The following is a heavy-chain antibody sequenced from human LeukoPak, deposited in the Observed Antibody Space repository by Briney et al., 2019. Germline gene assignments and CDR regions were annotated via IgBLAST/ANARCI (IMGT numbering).Heavy chain of an antibody. Sequence: GGSLRLSCAASGFTFSSYGMHWVRQAPGKGLEWVAVIWYDGSNKYYADSVKGRFTISRDNSKNTLYLQMNSLRAEDTAVYYCATEPYYYGSSGLHDAFDIWGQGTMVTVSS. CDR1: GFTFSSYG. V-gene: IGHV3-33*01. D-gene: IGHD3-22*01. CDR2: IWYDGSNK. CDR3: ATEPYYYGSSGLHDAFDI. J-gene: IGHJ3*02.